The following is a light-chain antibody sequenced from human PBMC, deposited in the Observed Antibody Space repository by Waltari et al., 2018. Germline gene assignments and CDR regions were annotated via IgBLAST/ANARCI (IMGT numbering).Light chain of an antibody. CDR3: YSYAGSNTYV. J-gene: IGLJ1*01. CDR1: SSDVGAYNY. CDR2: DVS. Sequence: QSALTQPRSVSGSPGQSVTISCTGTSSDVGAYNYVSWYQQHPGKAPKLMIYDVSKRPSGVPDRFSGSKSGNTASLTISGLQAEDEADYSCYSYAGSNTYVFGTGTKVTVL. V-gene: IGLV2-11*01.